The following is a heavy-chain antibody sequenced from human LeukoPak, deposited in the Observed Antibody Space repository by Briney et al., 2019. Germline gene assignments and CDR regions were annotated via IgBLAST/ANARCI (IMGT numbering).Heavy chain of an antibody. J-gene: IGHJ5*02. V-gene: IGHV1-2*02. CDR3: ARVKYYDFWSGQVVGFDP. Sequence: ASVKVSCKASGYTFTGYYMHWVRQAPGQGLEWMGWTNPNSGGTNYAQKFQGRVTMTRDTSISTAYMELSRLRSDDTAVYYCARVKYYDFWSGQVVGFDPWGQGTLVTVSS. D-gene: IGHD3-3*01. CDR1: GYTFTGYY. CDR2: TNPNSGGT.